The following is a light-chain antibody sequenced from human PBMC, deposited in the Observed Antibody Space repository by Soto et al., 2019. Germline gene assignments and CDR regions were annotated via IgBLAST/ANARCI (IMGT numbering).Light chain of an antibody. J-gene: IGLJ1*01. CDR2: EVS. V-gene: IGLV2-14*01. CDR3: SSFTSSGTRV. CDR1: SSDVGGYNY. Sequence: QSALTQPASMSGSPGQSITISCTGTSSDVGGYNYVSWYQQHPGKAPKVMIYEVSNRPSGVSNRFSGSKSGNTASLTISGLQVEDEADYYCSSFTSSGTRVFGTGTKVTVL.